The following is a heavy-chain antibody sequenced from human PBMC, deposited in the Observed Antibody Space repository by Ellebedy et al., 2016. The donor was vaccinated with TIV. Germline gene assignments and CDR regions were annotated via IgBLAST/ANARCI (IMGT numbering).Heavy chain of an antibody. CDR1: GFTFSSYS. J-gene: IGHJ4*02. CDR3: ARDRPYHY. V-gene: IGHV3-21*03. CDR2: ISSSSSYI. Sequence: GESLKISXAASGFTFSSYSMNWVRQAPGKGLEWVSSISSSSSYIYYADSVKGRFTISRDNAKNSLYLQMDSLRDEDTAVYYCARDRPYHYWGQGTLVTVSS.